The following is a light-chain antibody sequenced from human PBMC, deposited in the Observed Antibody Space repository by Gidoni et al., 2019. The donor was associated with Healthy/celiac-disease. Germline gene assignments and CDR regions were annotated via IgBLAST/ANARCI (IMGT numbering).Light chain of an antibody. CDR2: GAS. CDR1: QSVSSSY. J-gene: IGKJ3*01. Sequence: EIVLTQSPGTLSLSPGERATRACSASQSVSSSYLAWYQQKPGQAPRLLIYGASRRATGIPDRFSGSGSGTDFTLTISRLEPEDFAVYYCQQYGSSPFTFGPGTKVDIK. V-gene: IGKV3-20*01. CDR3: QQYGSSPFT.